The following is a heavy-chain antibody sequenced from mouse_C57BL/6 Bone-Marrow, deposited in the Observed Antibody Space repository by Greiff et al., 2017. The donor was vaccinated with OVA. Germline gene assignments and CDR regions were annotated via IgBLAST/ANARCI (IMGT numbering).Heavy chain of an antibody. CDR1: GFSLTSYG. CDR2: IWSGGST. CDR3: ARGGRRGYYFDY. D-gene: IGHD2-12*01. J-gene: IGHJ2*01. Sequence: QVQLQQSGPGLVQPSQSLSITCPVSGFSLTSYGVHWVRQSPGKGLAWLGVIWSGGSTDYNAAFISRLSISKDNSKSQVFFKMNSLQADDTAIYYCARGGRRGYYFDYWGQGTTLTVSS. V-gene: IGHV2-2*01.